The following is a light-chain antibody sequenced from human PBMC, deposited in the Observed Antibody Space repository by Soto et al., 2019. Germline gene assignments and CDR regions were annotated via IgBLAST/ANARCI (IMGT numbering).Light chain of an antibody. J-gene: IGKJ5*01. CDR2: AAS. CDR1: QSVRSSY. CDR3: QQYGSSPIT. V-gene: IGKV3-20*01. Sequence: EIVLTQSPGTLSLSPGERATLSCRAGQSVRSSYLAWYQQKPGQAPRLLIYAASRRATGIPDRFSGSGSGTDFTLTISRLEPEDFAVYYCQQYGSSPITFGQGPRLEIK.